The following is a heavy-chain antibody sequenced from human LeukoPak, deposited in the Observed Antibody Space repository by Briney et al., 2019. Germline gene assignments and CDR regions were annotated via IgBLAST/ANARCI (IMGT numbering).Heavy chain of an antibody. J-gene: IGHJ6*03. V-gene: IGHV1-69*13. Sequence: SVKVSCKASGGTFSSYAISWVRQAPGQGLEWMGGIIPIFGTANYAQKFQGRVTITADESTSTAYMELSSLRSEDTAVYYCARIPCGYSGYDGNYYMDVWGKGTTVTVFS. CDR2: IIPIFGTA. CDR3: ARIPCGYSGYDGNYYMDV. CDR1: GGTFSSYA. D-gene: IGHD5-12*01.